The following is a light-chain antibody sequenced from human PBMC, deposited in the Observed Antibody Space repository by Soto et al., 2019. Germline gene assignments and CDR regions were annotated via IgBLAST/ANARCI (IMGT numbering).Light chain of an antibody. CDR3: QQYSSYSLYT. V-gene: IGKV1-5*01. Sequence: DIQMTQSPSTLSASVGDRVTITCRASQSISGWLAWFQQKPGKAPKLLIYDASTLESVVPSRFSSSGSGTQFTLTISSLQPDDFATYFCQQYSSYSLYTFGQVTKLEI. CDR2: DAS. CDR1: QSISGW. J-gene: IGKJ2*01.